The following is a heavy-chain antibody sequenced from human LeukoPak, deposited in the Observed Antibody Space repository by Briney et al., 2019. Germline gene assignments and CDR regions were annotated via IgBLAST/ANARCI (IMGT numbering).Heavy chain of an antibody. CDR2: IGTAGDT. J-gene: IGHJ3*02. CDR1: GFTFSSYD. V-gene: IGHV3-13*01. D-gene: IGHD3-3*01. Sequence: GGSLRLSCAASGFTFSSYDMHWVRQAPGKGLEWVSAIGTAGDTYYPGSVKGRFTISRENAKNSLYLQMNSLRAGDTAVYYCARGRTMDAFDIWGQGTMVTVSS. CDR3: ARGRTMDAFDI.